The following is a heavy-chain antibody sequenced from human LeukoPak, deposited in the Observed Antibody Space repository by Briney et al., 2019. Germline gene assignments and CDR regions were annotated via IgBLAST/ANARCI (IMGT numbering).Heavy chain of an antibody. Sequence: PGGSLRLSCAASGFTFSSYWMHWVRQAPGKGLVWVSRINSDGSSTTSADSVKGRFTISRDNAKNTLLLQMNSLRAEDTAVYYCASGGIYYGAAFDFWGQGTLVTVSS. CDR3: ASGGIYYGAAFDF. V-gene: IGHV3-74*01. CDR1: GFTFSSYW. CDR2: INSDGSST. J-gene: IGHJ4*02. D-gene: IGHD1-26*01.